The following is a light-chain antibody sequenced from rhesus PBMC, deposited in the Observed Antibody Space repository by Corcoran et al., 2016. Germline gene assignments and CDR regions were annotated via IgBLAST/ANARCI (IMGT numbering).Light chain of an antibody. CDR1: QSVSSS. V-gene: IGKV3-42*03. J-gene: IGKJ1*01. CDR3: QQYSNWPQT. CDR2: GAS. Sequence: EVVLTQSPATLSLSPGETATLSCRASQSVSSSLAWYQQKPGQVPRLLIYGASSRATGIPDRFSGGGSGTDFTLTIRSLDPADCAVYYCQQYSNWPQTFGQGTKVEIK.